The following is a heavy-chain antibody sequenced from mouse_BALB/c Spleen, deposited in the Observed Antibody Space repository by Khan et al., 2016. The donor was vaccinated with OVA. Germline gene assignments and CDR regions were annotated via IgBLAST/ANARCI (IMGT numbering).Heavy chain of an antibody. Sequence: QVQLQQSGPELKKPGETVKISCKASGYTFTNYGMNWVKQAPGKGLKWMGWINTNTGEPTYAEAFKGRFAFSLETSASTAYLQINNLKNEDTATYFCARLRAYFDVWGAGTTVTVSS. CDR1: GYTFTNYG. J-gene: IGHJ1*01. V-gene: IGHV9-3*02. CDR3: ARLRAYFDV. D-gene: IGHD3-3*01. CDR2: INTNTGEP.